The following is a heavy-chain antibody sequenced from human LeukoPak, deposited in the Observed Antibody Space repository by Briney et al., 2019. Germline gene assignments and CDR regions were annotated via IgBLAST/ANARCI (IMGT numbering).Heavy chain of an antibody. CDR2: IFPRDSDD. V-gene: IGHV5-51*01. CDR1: GYTFTSYW. Sequence: RGESLQISCKASGYTFTSYWIGWGRQPPGKGLECMGVIFPRDSDDSYSPSFQGQVTISADKSPTTAYLHWGSLKASDSAMYYCVRSLPGTLLRGYGMDVWGPGTTVTVS. CDR3: VRSLPGTLLRGYGMDV. D-gene: IGHD3-10*01. J-gene: IGHJ6*02.